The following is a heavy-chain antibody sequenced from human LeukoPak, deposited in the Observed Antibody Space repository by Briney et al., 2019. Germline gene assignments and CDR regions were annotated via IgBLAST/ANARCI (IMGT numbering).Heavy chain of an antibody. J-gene: IGHJ5*02. D-gene: IGHD2-2*01. CDR3: ARVPPFRYCSSTSCKAGNWFDP. CDR1: GFTFSKYT. V-gene: IGHV4-34*01. CDR2: INHSGST. Sequence: GSLRLSCVASGFTFSKYTMSWVRQPPGKGLEWIGEINHSGSTNYNPSLKSRVTISVDTSKNQFSLKLSSVTAADTAVYYCARVPPFRYCSSTSCKAGNWFDPWGQGTLVTVSS.